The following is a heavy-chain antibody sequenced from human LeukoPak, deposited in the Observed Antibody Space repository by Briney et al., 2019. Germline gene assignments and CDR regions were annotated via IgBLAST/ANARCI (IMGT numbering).Heavy chain of an antibody. D-gene: IGHD5-18*01. Sequence: PSETLSLTCTVSGGSISSYYWSWIRQPPGKGLEWNGYIYYSGSTNYNPSLKSRVTISVDTSKNQFSLKLSSVTAADTAVYYCARGVDTAMVAHFDYWGQGTLVTVSS. CDR3: ARGVDTAMVAHFDY. J-gene: IGHJ4*02. CDR2: IYYSGST. CDR1: GGSISSYY. V-gene: IGHV4-59*08.